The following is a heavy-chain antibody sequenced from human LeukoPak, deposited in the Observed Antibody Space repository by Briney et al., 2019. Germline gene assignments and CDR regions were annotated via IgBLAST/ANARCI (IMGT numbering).Heavy chain of an antibody. J-gene: IGHJ4*02. Sequence: PSETLSLTCAVSGYSISSGYYWGWIRQPPGKGLEWIGSIYNSGSTSYNPSLKSRVTISVDTSKNQFSLKLSSVTAADTAVYYCARLRYSSSWYDRYYFDYWGQGTLVTVSS. D-gene: IGHD6-13*01. CDR2: IYNSGST. V-gene: IGHV4-38-2*01. CDR3: ARLRYSSSWYDRYYFDY. CDR1: GYSISSGYY.